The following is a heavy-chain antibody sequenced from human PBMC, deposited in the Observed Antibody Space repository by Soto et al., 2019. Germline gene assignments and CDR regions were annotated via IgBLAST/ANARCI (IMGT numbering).Heavy chain of an antibody. J-gene: IGHJ4*02. V-gene: IGHV4-31*03. D-gene: IGHD6-19*01. CDR1: GGSISSGGYY. CDR2: IYYSGST. Sequence: SETLSLTCTVSGGSISSGGYYWSWIRQHPGKGLEWIGYIYYSGSTYYNPSLKSRVTISVDTSKNQFSLKASDTAVYFCASPGRSSGWSSFDSWGQGTPVTVSS. CDR3: ASPGRSSGWSSFDS.